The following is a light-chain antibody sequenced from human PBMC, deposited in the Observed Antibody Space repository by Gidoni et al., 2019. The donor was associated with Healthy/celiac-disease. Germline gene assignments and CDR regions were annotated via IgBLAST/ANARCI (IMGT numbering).Light chain of an antibody. Sequence: DIVMTQSPDSLAVSLGERATINCKSSQRVLYSSNNQNYVACYQQKPGQPPKLLIYWASTRESGVPDRFSGSGSGTDFTLTISSLQAEDVAVYYCQQYYSTPWTFXXXTKVEIK. J-gene: IGKJ1*01. CDR2: WAS. CDR3: QQYYSTPWT. V-gene: IGKV4-1*01. CDR1: QRVLYSSNNQNY.